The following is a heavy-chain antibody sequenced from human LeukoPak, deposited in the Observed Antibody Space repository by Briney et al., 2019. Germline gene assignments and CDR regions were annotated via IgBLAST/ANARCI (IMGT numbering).Heavy chain of an antibody. Sequence: SGTLSLTCAVSGGSISSSYYWSWIRQPPGKGLEWIGYIYYSGSTNYNPSLKSRVTISVDTSKNQFSLKLSSVTAADTAVYYCAGGAYSSGWYYFDYWGQGTLVTVSS. CDR3: AGGAYSSGWYYFDY. CDR1: GGSISSSYY. CDR2: IYYSGST. V-gene: IGHV4-61*01. D-gene: IGHD6-19*01. J-gene: IGHJ4*02.